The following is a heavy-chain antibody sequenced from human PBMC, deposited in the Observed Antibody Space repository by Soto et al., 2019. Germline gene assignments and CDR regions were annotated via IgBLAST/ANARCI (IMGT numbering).Heavy chain of an antibody. V-gene: IGHV4-61*01. CDR2: IYYTGSA. J-gene: IGHJ6*02. CDR3: ASVLTPRNYYGMDV. Sequence: SETLSLTCTVSGGSVNSDIYYWSWIRQPPGKGLEWIGFIYYTGSANYKPSLKSQVTISIDTSKNQFSLKLFSVTAADTAVYYCASVLTPRNYYGMDVWGQGTTVTVSS. CDR1: GGSVNSDIYY. D-gene: IGHD3-9*01.